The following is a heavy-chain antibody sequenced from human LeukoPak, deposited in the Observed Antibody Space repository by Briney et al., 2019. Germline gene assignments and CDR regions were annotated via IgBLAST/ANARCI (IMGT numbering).Heavy chain of an antibody. V-gene: IGHV4-59*08. CDR1: GGSINPNY. CDR3: TRQKSGTTADY. D-gene: IGHD1-7*01. J-gene: IGHJ4*02. CDR2: IYSSGST. Sequence: SETLSLTCTVSGGSINPNYWSWIRQPPGKGLEWIGYIYSSGSTSYNPSLKSRVTISVDTSKNQFSLKLSSVTAADTAVYYCTRQKSGTTADYWGQGTLVTVSS.